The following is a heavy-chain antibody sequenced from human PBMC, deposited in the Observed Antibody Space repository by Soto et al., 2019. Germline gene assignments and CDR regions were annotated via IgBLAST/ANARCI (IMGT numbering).Heavy chain of an antibody. CDR2: INHSGNT. CDR1: GNSLSGYY. D-gene: IGHD1-26*01. J-gene: IGHJ4*02. V-gene: IGHV4-34*01. CDR3: ARHHVRGRTIAGADEF. Sequence: SETLSLTCVVYGNSLSGYYWSWIRQPPGKALEWIGEINHSGNTNYNPSLKSRVTISVDTSKNQLFLNLSSVTAADTAMYYCARHHVRGRTIAGADEFWGQGTLVTVSS.